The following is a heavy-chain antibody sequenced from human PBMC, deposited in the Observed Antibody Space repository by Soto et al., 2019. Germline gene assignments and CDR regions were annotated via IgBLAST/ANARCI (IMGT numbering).Heavy chain of an antibody. D-gene: IGHD3-22*01. CDR2: ISGSGGST. J-gene: IGHJ6*02. Sequence: GGSLRLSCAASGFTFSSYAMSWVRQAPGKGLEWVSAISGSGGSTYYADSVKGRFTISRDNSKNTLYLQMNSLRAEDTAVYYCATMIERLSGMDVWGQGTTVTVSS. CDR1: GFTFSSYA. V-gene: IGHV3-23*01. CDR3: ATMIERLSGMDV.